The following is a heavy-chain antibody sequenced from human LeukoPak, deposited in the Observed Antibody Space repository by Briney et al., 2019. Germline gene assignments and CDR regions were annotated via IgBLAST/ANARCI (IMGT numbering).Heavy chain of an antibody. CDR2: ISSNGGTT. J-gene: IGHJ4*02. CDR1: GFAVSTNY. Sequence: GGSLRLSCAASGFAVSTNYMSWVRQAPGKGLEYVSAISSNGGTTYYADSVKGRFTISRDNSKNTLYLQMSSLRAEDTAVYFCVKVKGPFDILSGCFDYWGQGTLVTVSS. CDR3: VKVKGPFDILSGCFDY. D-gene: IGHD3-9*01. V-gene: IGHV3-64D*06.